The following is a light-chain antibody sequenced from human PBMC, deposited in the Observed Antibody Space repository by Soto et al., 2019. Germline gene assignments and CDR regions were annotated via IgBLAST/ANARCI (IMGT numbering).Light chain of an antibody. V-gene: IGLV1-40*01. CDR3: QTYDTGVSGSI. CDR2: GNI. J-gene: IGLJ2*01. CDR1: NSNIGAGYD. Sequence: QSVLTQPPSVSGAPGQRVAISCAGTNSNIGAGYDVHWYQLLPGTAPKLLIFGNINLPLGVPDRFSGSKSGTSASLAITDIQAEDEGDYSCQTYDTGVSGSIFGGGTKLTVL.